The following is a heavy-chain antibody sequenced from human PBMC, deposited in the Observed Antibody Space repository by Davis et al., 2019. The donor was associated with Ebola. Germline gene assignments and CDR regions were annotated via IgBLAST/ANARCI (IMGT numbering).Heavy chain of an antibody. CDR2: VSSSGSTI. Sequence: PGGSLRLSCAASGFTFSDYYMSWIRQAPGKGLEWVSYVSSSGSTIYYAESVKGRFTISRDNAKNSLYLQMNSLRAEDTAVYYCARDGVVGANDGMDVWGQGTTVTVSS. V-gene: IGHV3-11*01. J-gene: IGHJ6*02. CDR3: ARDGVVGANDGMDV. CDR1: GFTFSDYY. D-gene: IGHD1-26*01.